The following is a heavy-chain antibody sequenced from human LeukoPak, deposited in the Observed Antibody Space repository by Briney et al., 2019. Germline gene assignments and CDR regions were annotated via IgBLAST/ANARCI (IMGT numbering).Heavy chain of an antibody. D-gene: IGHD3-9*01. V-gene: IGHV1-69*05. CDR1: GGTFSSYA. Sequence: SVKVSCKASGGTFSSYAISWVRQAPGQGLEWMGGIIPIFGTANYAQKLQGRVTMTTDTSTSTAYMELRSLRSDDTAVYYCARDDYDILTGRAGGGDYWGQGTLVTVSS. J-gene: IGHJ4*02. CDR2: IIPIFGTA. CDR3: ARDDYDILTGRAGGGDY.